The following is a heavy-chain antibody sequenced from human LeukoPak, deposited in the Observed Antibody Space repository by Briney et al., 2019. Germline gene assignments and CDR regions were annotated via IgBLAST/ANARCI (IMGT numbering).Heavy chain of an antibody. CDR2: ISYDGSNK. CDR3: ARDNGGYDWALDV. Sequence: GRSLRLSCAASGFTFSSYAMHGVRQAPGKGLEWVAVISYDGSNKYYADSVKGRFTISRGNSKNTLYLQMNSLRAEDTAVYYCARDNGGYDWALDVWGQGTTVTVSS. D-gene: IGHD5-12*01. V-gene: IGHV3-30-3*01. J-gene: IGHJ6*02. CDR1: GFTFSSYA.